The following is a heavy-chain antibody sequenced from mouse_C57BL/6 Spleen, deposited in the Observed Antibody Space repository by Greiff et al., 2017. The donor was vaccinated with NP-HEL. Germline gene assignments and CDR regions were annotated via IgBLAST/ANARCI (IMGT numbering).Heavy chain of an antibody. CDR1: GYTFTSYG. CDR2: IYPRSGNT. J-gene: IGHJ2*01. CDR3: ARSVYYGSSSSYYFDY. Sequence: QVQLQQSGAELARPGASVKLSCKASGYTFTSYGISWVKQRTGQGLEWIGEIYPRSGNTYYNEKFKGKATLTADKSSSTAYMELRSLTSEDSAVYFCARSVYYGSSSSYYFDYWGQGTTLTVSS. D-gene: IGHD1-1*01. V-gene: IGHV1-81*01.